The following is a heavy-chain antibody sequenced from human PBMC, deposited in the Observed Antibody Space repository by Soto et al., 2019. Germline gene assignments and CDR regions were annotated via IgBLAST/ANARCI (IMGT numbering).Heavy chain of an antibody. Sequence: QVQLVESGGGVVQPGRSLRLSCAASGFTFSSYGMHWVRQAPGKGLEWVAVISYDGNNKYYADSVKGRFTISRDNSKNTLYLQMNSLRAEDTAVYYCAKGHSSGPIRGWYFDLCGRGTLVTVSS. D-gene: IGHD6-19*01. CDR3: AKGHSSGPIRGWYFDL. J-gene: IGHJ2*01. CDR2: ISYDGNNK. CDR1: GFTFSSYG. V-gene: IGHV3-30*18.